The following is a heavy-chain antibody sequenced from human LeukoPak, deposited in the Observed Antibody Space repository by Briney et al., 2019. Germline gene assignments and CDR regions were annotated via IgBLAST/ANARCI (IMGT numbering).Heavy chain of an antibody. CDR3: ARGDYGDLGYFDY. D-gene: IGHD4-17*01. V-gene: IGHV4-4*02. Sequence: SETLSLTCAVSGGSISSSNWWSWVRQPPGKGLEWIGEIYHSGSTNYNPSLKSRVTISVDKSKNQFSLKLSSVTAADTAVYYCARGDYGDLGYFDYWGQGTLVTVSS. J-gene: IGHJ4*02. CDR1: GGSISSSNW. CDR2: IYHSGST.